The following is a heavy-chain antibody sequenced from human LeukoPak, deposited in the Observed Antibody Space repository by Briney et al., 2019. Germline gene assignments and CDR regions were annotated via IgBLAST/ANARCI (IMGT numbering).Heavy chain of an antibody. CDR2: IYSGGST. V-gene: IGHV3-53*01. J-gene: IGHJ4*02. D-gene: IGHD3-9*01. CDR3: ERESFDILTGYLDY. CDR1: GFTVSSNY. Sequence: TGGSLRLSCAASGFTVSSNYMSWVRQAPGKGLEWVSVIYSGGSTYYADSVKGRFTISRDNSKNTLYLQMNSLRAEDTAVYYCERESFDILTGYLDYWGQGTLVTVSS.